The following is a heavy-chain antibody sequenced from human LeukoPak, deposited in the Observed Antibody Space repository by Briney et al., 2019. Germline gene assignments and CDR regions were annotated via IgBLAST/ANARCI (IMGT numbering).Heavy chain of an antibody. CDR3: ARGTKSPRTTVLTSFWYFDL. V-gene: IGHV4-61*02. CDR2: VQTTGSL. D-gene: IGHD1-14*01. CDR1: GGSITSGPHY. J-gene: IGHJ2*01. Sequence: SQTLSLTCTVSGGSITSGPHYWNWIRQSAEKGLEWIGRVQTTGSLDYNPSLKSRVTISMDTSTNHFSLMMNSLTTTDTAVYYCARGTKSPRTTVLTSFWYFDLWGRGTLVTVSS.